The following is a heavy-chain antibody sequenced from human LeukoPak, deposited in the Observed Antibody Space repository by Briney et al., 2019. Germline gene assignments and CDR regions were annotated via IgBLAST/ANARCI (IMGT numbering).Heavy chain of an antibody. CDR2: IKPHGSEK. CDR1: GFSFSTYW. D-gene: IGHD6-13*01. Sequence: PGGSLRLSCAASGFSFSTYWMSWVRQAPWRGLEWVANIKPHGSEKYYVDSVKGRFTISRDNAKNSLYLQMNSLRAEDTAVYYCVRDLLPYTSSWFSLKDSWGQGTLVTVS. J-gene: IGHJ4*02. CDR3: VRDLLPYTSSWFSLKDS. V-gene: IGHV3-7*01.